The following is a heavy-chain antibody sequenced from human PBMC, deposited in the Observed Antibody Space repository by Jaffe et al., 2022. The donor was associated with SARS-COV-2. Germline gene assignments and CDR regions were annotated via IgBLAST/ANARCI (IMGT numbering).Heavy chain of an antibody. J-gene: IGHJ4*02. CDR1: GFTFSSYS. D-gene: IGHD4-17*01. CDR3: ARDPPLYGGNPPFDY. V-gene: IGHV3-21*01. CDR2: ISSSSSYI. Sequence: EVQLVESGGGLVKPGGSLRLSCAASGFTFSSYSMNWVRQAPGKGLEWVSSISSSSSYIYYADSVKGRFTISRDNAKNSLYLQMNSLRAEDTAVYYCARDPPLYGGNPPFDYWGQGTLVTVSS.